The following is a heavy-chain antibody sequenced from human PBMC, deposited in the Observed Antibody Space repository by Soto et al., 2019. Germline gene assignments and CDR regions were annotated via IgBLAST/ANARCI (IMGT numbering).Heavy chain of an antibody. J-gene: IGHJ4*02. CDR1: GDSISSGGYY. CDR3: ARVKGGTTRRAFDS. V-gene: IGHV4-31*03. Sequence: QVQLQESGPGLVKPSQTLSLTCTVSGDSISSGGYYLSWILQHPGKGLEWIGYIYDNGGAYYSPSLKGRVVISVDRSENQFSLRLSSVTAADTAVYYCARVKGGTTRRAFDSWGQGTLVTVSS. CDR2: IYDNGGA. D-gene: IGHD1-7*01.